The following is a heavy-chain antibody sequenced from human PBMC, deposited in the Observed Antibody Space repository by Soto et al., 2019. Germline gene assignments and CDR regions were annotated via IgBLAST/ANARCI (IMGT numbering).Heavy chain of an antibody. Sequence: EVQLLESGGGLVQPGGSLRLSCAASGFTFSNYAMNWVRQAPGKGLEWVSGISVSSDNTFYADSVKGRFTISRDNSKSTLFLQMNSLRAEDTALYYCAKDSDTKPGPDYWGQGTLVTVSS. CDR2: ISVSSDNT. J-gene: IGHJ4*02. V-gene: IGHV3-23*01. CDR1: GFTFSNYA. CDR3: AKDSDTKPGPDY.